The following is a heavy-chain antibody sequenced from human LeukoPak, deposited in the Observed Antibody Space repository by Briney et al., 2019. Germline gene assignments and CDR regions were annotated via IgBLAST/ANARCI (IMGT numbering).Heavy chain of an antibody. Sequence: PSESLSLTCAVSDDSIRNNYYWGWIRQPPGKGLEWIGSIYHSGGTYYNPSHKSRVTISADTSKNQFSLKVNSVTAADTAVYYCARRPGVRGYSGPVYFQYWGQGTLVIVSS. CDR3: ARRPGVRGYSGPVYFQY. V-gene: IGHV4-38-2*01. J-gene: IGHJ1*01. CDR2: IYHSGGT. CDR1: DDSIRNNYY. D-gene: IGHD3-22*01.